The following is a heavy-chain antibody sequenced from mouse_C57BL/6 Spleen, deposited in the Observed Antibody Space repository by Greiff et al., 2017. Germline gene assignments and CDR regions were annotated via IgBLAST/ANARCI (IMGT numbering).Heavy chain of an antibody. Sequence: QVQLQQSGAELVKPGASVKISCKASGYAFSSYWMNWVKQRPGKGLEWIGQIYPGDGDTNYNGKFKGKAKLTADKSSSTAYMQLSSLTSEDSAVYFCARNYEGNYFDYWGQGTTLTVSS. D-gene: IGHD2-1*01. CDR3: ARNYEGNYFDY. J-gene: IGHJ2*01. V-gene: IGHV1-80*01. CDR1: GYAFSSYW. CDR2: IYPGDGDT.